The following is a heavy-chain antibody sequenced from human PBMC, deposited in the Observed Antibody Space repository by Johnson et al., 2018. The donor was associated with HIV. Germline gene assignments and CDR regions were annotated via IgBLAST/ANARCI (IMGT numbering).Heavy chain of an antibody. CDR2: IGTTGDT. J-gene: IGHJ3*01. CDR3: VREGPSERAGFDF. CDR1: GFTFSNYD. V-gene: IGHV3-13*01. Sequence: VQLVESGGGLVQPGGSLRLSCAASGFTFSNYDMHWVRQATGKRLEWVSGIGTTGDTFFLDSVKGRFTISRDTAKNSLYLQMNSLRAEDMAVYFCVREGPSERAGFDFWGQGTMVTVSS.